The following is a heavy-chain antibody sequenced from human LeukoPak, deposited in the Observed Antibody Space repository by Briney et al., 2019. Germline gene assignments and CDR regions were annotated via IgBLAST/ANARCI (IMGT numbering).Heavy chain of an antibody. D-gene: IGHD4-17*01. CDR1: GGSISNYY. CDR3: ARGKDYGDSRGLDP. Sequence: SETLSLTCTVSGGSISNYYWSWIRQPAGKGLEWIGRINTSGNTNYNPSLKSRVTMSVDTTKTQVSLKLSSVTAADTAVYYCARGKDYGDSRGLDPWGQGTLVTVSS. J-gene: IGHJ5*02. CDR2: INTSGNT. V-gene: IGHV4-4*07.